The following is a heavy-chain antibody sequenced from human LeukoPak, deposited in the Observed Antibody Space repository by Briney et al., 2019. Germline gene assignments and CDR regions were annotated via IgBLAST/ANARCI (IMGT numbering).Heavy chain of an antibody. V-gene: IGHV1-46*01. CDR1: GYTFTSYG. D-gene: IGHD2-21*02. J-gene: IGHJ6*03. Sequence: ASVKVSCKASGYTFTSYGISWVRQAPGQGLEWMGIINPSGGSTSYAQKFQGRVTMTRGMSTSTVYMELSSLRSEDTAVYYCARGGCGGDCYFMSYYYMDVWGKGTTVTVSS. CDR3: ARGGCGGDCYFMSYYYMDV. CDR2: INPSGGST.